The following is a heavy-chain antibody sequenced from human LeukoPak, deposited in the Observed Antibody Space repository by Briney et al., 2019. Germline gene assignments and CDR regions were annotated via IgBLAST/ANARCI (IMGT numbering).Heavy chain of an antibody. CDR3: ATYVKWAAGDV. D-gene: IGHD1-26*01. CDR2: INQDGGAI. CDR1: GFTFSKTG. Sequence: GTLRLSCIGSGFTFSKTGMMWGREAPGQGLEGVANINQDGGAISYVDSVKGRFTISRDNAQNSLFLQMNSLRAEDTAIYYCATYVKWAAGDVWGQGTTVSVSS. V-gene: IGHV3-7*01. J-gene: IGHJ6*02.